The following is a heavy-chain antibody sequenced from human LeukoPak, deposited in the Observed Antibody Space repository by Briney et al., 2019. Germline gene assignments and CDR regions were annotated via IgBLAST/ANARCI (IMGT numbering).Heavy chain of an antibody. CDR2: IYHSGTT. D-gene: IGHD4-17*01. J-gene: IGHJ5*02. CDR3: ARDPSDYGVAFDP. CDR1: GYSISNYY. Sequence: PSETLSLTCTVSGYSISNYYWGWIRQPPGQGMEWIGSIYHSGTTYYNPTLTSRVTISVDMSKNQFTLNLISVTAADTAVYYCARDPSDYGVAFDPWGQGTLVTVSS. V-gene: IGHV4-38-2*02.